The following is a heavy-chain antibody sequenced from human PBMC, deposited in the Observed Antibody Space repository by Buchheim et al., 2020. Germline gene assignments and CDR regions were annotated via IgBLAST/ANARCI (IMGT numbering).Heavy chain of an antibody. Sequence: EVQLLESGGGLVQAGGSLRLSCAASGFVFSTYSMNWVRQAPGKGPEWVSILSANGGEAHYADSVKGRFTFSQNNSKKPPFLQLNSLRADDTAVYYCARGASTITRHFDNWGQGTL. D-gene: IGHD3-3*01. CDR1: GFVFSTYS. V-gene: IGHV3-23*01. CDR3: ARGASTITRHFDN. CDR2: LSANGGEA. J-gene: IGHJ4*01.